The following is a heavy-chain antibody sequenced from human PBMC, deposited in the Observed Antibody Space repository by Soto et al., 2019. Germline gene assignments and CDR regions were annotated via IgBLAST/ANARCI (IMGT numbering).Heavy chain of an antibody. CDR1: GGPISSISYY. Sequence: SETLSLTCTVSGGPISSISYYWGWIRQPPGKGLEWIGSIYYSGSTYYNPSLKSRVTISVDTSKNQFSLKLSSVTAADTAVYYCARSSGSYLYYFDYWGQGTLVTVSS. V-gene: IGHV4-39*01. CDR2: IYYSGST. J-gene: IGHJ4*02. CDR3: ARSSGSYLYYFDY. D-gene: IGHD1-26*01.